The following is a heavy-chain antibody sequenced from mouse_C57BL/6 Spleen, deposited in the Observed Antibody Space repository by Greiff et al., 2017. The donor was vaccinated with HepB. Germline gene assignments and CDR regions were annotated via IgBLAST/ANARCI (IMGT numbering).Heavy chain of an antibody. CDR1: GYTFTDYY. CDR3: ARDYDYDKYAMDY. J-gene: IGHJ4*01. V-gene: IGHV1-76*01. Sequence: QVQLQQSGAELVRPGASVKLSCKASGYTFTDYYINWVKQRPGQGLEWIARIYPGSGNTYYNEKFKGKATLTAEKSSSTAYMQLSSLTSEDSAVYFCARDYDYDKYAMDYWGQGTSVTVSS. D-gene: IGHD2-4*01. CDR2: IYPGSGNT.